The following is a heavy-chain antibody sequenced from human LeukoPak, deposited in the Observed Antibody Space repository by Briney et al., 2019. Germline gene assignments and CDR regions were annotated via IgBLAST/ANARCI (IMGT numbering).Heavy chain of an antibody. CDR3: ARNASDSGTSYFDY. D-gene: IGHD1-26*01. V-gene: IGHV4-39*01. Sequence: PSETLSLTCTVSGGSISSGTYYWGWVRQPPGKGLEWIGSIYYSGSTSYNPSLKSRVTISVDTSKNQFSLKLESVTAADTAVYYCARNASDSGTSYFDYWGQGTLVTVSS. J-gene: IGHJ4*02. CDR2: IYYSGST. CDR1: GGSISSGTYY.